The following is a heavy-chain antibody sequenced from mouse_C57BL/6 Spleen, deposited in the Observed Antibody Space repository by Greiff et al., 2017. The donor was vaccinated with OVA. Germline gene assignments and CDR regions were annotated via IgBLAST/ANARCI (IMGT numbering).Heavy chain of an antibody. Sequence: QVQLKQSGAELVRPGASVKLSCKASGYTFTDYYINWVKQRPGQGLEWIARIYPGSGNTYYNEKFKGKATLTAEKSSSTAYMQLSSLTSEDSAVYFGARGDYSHPYWYFDVWGTGTTVTVSS. V-gene: IGHV1-76*01. CDR2: IYPGSGNT. D-gene: IGHD2-12*01. J-gene: IGHJ1*03. CDR3: ARGDYSHPYWYFDV. CDR1: GYTFTDYY.